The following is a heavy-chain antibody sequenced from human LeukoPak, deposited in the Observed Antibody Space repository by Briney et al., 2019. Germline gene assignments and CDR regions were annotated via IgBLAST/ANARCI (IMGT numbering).Heavy chain of an antibody. J-gene: IGHJ3*02. CDR2: INTNSGGT. Sequence: GASVKVSCTASGYTFTGYFMHWVRQAPGHGLEWMGWINTNSGGTNYAQKFQGRVTMTRDTSISTAYMELSSLRSEDMAVYYCARDEGAKIVFDIWGQGTMVTVSS. D-gene: IGHD1-26*01. CDR3: ARDEGAKIVFDI. V-gene: IGHV1-2*02. CDR1: GYTFTGYF.